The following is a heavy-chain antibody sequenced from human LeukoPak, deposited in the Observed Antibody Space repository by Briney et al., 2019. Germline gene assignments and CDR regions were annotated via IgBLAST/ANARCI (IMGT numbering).Heavy chain of an antibody. CDR2: IYYSGST. CDR1: GGSISSYY. CDR3: ARARGYYDSSGYYGAFDI. Sequence: PSETLSLTCTVSGGSISSYYWSWIRQPPGKGLEWIGYIYYSGSTNYNPSLKSRVTISVDTSKNQFSLKLSSVTAADTAVYYCARARGYYDSSGYYGAFDIWGQGTMVTVSS. D-gene: IGHD3-22*01. V-gene: IGHV4-59*01. J-gene: IGHJ3*02.